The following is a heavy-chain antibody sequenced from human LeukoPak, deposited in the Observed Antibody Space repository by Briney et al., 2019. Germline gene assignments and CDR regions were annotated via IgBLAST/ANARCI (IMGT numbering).Heavy chain of an antibody. D-gene: IGHD1-14*01. CDR1: GFTFSDNY. Sequence: GGSLRLSCAASGFTFSDNYMIWIRQAPGKGLKWVSYIDTSGSAMYYAVPVKGRFTISRDNARNSLYLQMNSLRAEDTAVYYCARARKGYYFDYWGQGTLVTVSS. J-gene: IGHJ4*02. CDR2: IDTSGSAM. V-gene: IGHV3-11*04. CDR3: ARARKGYYFDY.